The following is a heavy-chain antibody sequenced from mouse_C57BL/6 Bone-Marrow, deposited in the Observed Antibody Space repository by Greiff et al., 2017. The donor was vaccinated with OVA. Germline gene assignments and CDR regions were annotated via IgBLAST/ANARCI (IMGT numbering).Heavy chain of an antibody. Sequence: EVQLQQSGAELVRPGASVKLSCTASGFNIKDDYMHWVKQRPEQGLEWIGWIDPENGDTEYASKFQGKATITADTSSNTAYLQLSSLTSEDTAVYYCTTVIYYYGSSYVEYAMDYWGQGTSVTVSS. CDR3: TTVIYYYGSSYVEYAMDY. CDR1: GFNIKDDY. V-gene: IGHV14-4*01. D-gene: IGHD1-1*01. CDR2: IDPENGDT. J-gene: IGHJ4*01.